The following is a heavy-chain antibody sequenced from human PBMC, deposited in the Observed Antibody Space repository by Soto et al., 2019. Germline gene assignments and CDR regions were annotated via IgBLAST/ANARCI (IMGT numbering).Heavy chain of an antibody. CDR3: AATGYTYGYHFDH. CDR1: GYTFSSYW. CDR2: IDPSDSST. J-gene: IGHJ4*02. V-gene: IGHV5-10-1*01. D-gene: IGHD5-18*01. Sequence: PGESLKISCKASGYTFSSYWITWVRQMPGKGPEWMGRIDPSDSSTKYSPSLQGHVTMSIDKSITTAHLQWTSLKVSDTAIYYCAATGYTYGYHFDHWGQGTQVTVSS.